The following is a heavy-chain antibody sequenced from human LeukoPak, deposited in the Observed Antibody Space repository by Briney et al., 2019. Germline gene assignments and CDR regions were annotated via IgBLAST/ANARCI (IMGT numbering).Heavy chain of an antibody. CDR3: ARVNGYSYGSMYYFDY. CDR1: GGTFSSYT. J-gene: IGHJ4*02. D-gene: IGHD5-18*01. Sequence: ASVKVSCKASGGTFSSYTISWVRQAPGQGLEWMGRIIPILGIANYAQKFQGRVTITADKSTSTAYMELSSLRSEDTAMYYCARVNGYSYGSMYYFDYWGQGTLVTVSS. CDR2: IIPILGIA. V-gene: IGHV1-69*02.